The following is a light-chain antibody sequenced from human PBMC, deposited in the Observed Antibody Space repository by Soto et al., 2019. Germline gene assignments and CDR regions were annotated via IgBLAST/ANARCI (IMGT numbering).Light chain of an antibody. V-gene: IGKV3-20*01. CDR3: QKYGYLVP. CDR1: QSITNNY. CDR2: GAS. Sequence: EIVLTQSPGTLSLSPGERATLSCRASQSITNNYLAWYQQKPGLAHRLLIYGASSRATGIPDRFSGSGSGTAFTLTISRRVPEDFAMYYCQKYGYLVPFGGGTKVEIK. J-gene: IGKJ4*01.